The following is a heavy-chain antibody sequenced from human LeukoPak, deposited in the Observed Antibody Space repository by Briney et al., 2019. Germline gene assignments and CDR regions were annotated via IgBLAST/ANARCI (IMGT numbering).Heavy chain of an antibody. D-gene: IGHD1-26*01. CDR3: ASGQRRSGSYAYYYYMDV. Sequence: TGRSLRLSCAASGFTFSSYAMHWVRQAPGKGLEWVAVISYDGSNKYYADSVKGRFTISRDNSKNTLYLQMNSLRAEDTAVYYCASGQRRSGSYAYYYYMDVWGKGTTVTVSS. CDR1: GFTFSSYA. V-gene: IGHV3-30-3*01. CDR2: ISYDGSNK. J-gene: IGHJ6*03.